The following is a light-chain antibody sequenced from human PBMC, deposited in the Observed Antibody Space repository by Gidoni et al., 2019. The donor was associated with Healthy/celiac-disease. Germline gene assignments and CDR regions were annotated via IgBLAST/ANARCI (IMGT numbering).Light chain of an antibody. CDR2: AAS. CDR1: QGISSY. CDR3: QQLHSYPW. J-gene: IGKJ4*02. Sequence: IQLTQSPSSLPASVGDRVTLTFRASQGISSYLAWYQQTPGKAPKLLFYAASTLPSGVPSRFSGSGSGTDSPLTISILHPEDFATYCCQQLHSYPWFGGGTKVEIK. V-gene: IGKV1-9*01.